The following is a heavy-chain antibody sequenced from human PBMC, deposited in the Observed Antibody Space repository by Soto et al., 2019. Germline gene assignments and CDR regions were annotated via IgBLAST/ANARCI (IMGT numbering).Heavy chain of an antibody. D-gene: IGHD3-10*01. J-gene: IGHJ4*02. CDR2: ISRDGGTK. CDR1: GFTVSTYG. CDR3: TVAVASGY. Sequence: QVQLVESGGGVVQPGRSLRLSCAVSGFTVSTYGMHWVRQAPGKGLEWVAVISRDGGTKYYADSVKGRFTISRDNSRNTLFLEMKSLRGDDMAVYYCTVAVASGYWGQGTLVTVSS. V-gene: IGHV3-30*03.